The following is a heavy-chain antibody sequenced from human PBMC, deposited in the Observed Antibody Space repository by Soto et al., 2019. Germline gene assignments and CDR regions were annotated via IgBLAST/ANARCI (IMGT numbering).Heavy chain of an antibody. CDR1: GGSFSGYY. CDR2: INHSGST. D-gene: IGHD6-13*01. J-gene: IGHJ4*02. CDR3: ASASSSRPFDY. V-gene: IGHV4-34*01. Sequence: PSETLSLTCAVYGGSFSGYYWSWIRQPPGKGLEWIGEINHSGSTNYNPSPKSRVTISVDTSKNQFSLKLSSVTAADTAVYYCASASSSRPFDYWGQGTLVTVSS.